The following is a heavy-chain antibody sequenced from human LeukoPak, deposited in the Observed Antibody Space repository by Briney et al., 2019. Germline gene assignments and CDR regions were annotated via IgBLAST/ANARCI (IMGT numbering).Heavy chain of an antibody. CDR2: MNPNSGNT. D-gene: IGHD6-6*01. J-gene: IGHJ4*02. CDR3: AGDPYSSSSAGY. CDR1: GYTLTSYD. V-gene: IGHV1-8*01. Sequence: GASVKVSCKASGYTLTSYDINWVRHATGQGLERMGWMNPNSGNTGYAQKFQGRVTMTRNTSISTAYMELISLRSEDTAVYYCAGDPYSSSSAGYWGQGTLVTVSS.